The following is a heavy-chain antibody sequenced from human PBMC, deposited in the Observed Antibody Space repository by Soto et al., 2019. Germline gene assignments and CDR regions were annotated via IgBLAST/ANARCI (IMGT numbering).Heavy chain of an antibody. CDR3: ARTDGLYYYDSSGYGPPEAFDI. Sequence: GGSLRLSCAASGFTFSDYYMSWIRQAPGKGLEWVSYISSSSSYTNYADSVKGRFTISRDNAKNSLYLQMNSLRAEDTAVYYCARTDGLYYYDSSGYGPPEAFDIWGQGTMVTVSS. CDR1: GFTFSDYY. J-gene: IGHJ3*02. V-gene: IGHV3-11*06. CDR2: ISSSSSYT. D-gene: IGHD3-22*01.